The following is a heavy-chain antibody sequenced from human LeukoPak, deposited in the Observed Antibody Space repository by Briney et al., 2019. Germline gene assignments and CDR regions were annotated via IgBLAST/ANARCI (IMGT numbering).Heavy chain of an antibody. CDR3: ARQPSGTAAFDI. V-gene: IGHV4-59*08. Sequence: SETLSLTCAVSGGSISSYYLSWIRQSPGKGLEWIAYIYHSGNTNYNPSFKSRVTISVDTSKNQFSLKLTSVAAADTAIYYCARQPSGTAAFDIWGQGTMVTVSS. CDR2: IYHSGNT. D-gene: IGHD1/OR15-1a*01. CDR1: GGSISSYY. J-gene: IGHJ3*02.